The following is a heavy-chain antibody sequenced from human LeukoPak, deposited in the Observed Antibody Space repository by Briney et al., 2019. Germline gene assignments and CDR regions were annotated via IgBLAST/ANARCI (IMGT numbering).Heavy chain of an antibody. V-gene: IGHV1-69*13. J-gene: IGHJ4*02. CDR2: IIPIFGTA. D-gene: IGHD6-6*01. Sequence: SVKVSCKASGGTFSSYAISWVRQAPGQGLEWMGGIIPIFGTANYAQKFQGRVTITADESTSTAYMELSSLRSEDTAVYYCAREGSSSVPADYWGQGTLVTVSS. CDR1: GGTFSSYA. CDR3: AREGSSSVPADY.